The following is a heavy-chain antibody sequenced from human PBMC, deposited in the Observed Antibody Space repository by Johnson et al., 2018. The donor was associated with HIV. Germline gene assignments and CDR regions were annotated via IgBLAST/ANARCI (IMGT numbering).Heavy chain of an antibody. CDR3: AKDLGTGDDAFDI. Sequence: QVQLVESGGGVVQPGRSLRLSCAASGFTFSSYGMHWVRQAPGKGLEWVAVIWSDGSNKYYADSVKGRFTISRDNSKNTLYLKMNSLSAEDTAVYYCAKDLGTGDDAFDIWGQGTMVTVSS. CDR2: IWSDGSNK. J-gene: IGHJ3*02. D-gene: IGHD7-27*01. V-gene: IGHV3-33*06. CDR1: GFTFSSYG.